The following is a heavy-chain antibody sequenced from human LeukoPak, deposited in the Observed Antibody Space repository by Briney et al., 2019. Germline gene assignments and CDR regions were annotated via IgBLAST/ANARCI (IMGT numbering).Heavy chain of an antibody. Sequence: PGGSLRLSCVTSGFTFNSFAMNWVRRIPGRGLEWVSAISSSGGSKLYADSVKGRFTMSRDNSKRTVYLQMKNLRAEDTAVYLCANRIDTIKAHFDSWGQGTLVTVSS. V-gene: IGHV3-23*01. D-gene: IGHD5-12*01. CDR1: GFTFNSFA. J-gene: IGHJ4*02. CDR3: ANRIDTIKAHFDS. CDR2: ISSSGGSK.